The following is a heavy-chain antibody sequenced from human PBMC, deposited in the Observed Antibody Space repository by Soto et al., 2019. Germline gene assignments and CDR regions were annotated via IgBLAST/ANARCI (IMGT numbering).Heavy chain of an antibody. Sequence: EVQVLESGGGLVQPGGSLRLSCAASGFTFSSYGMNWVRQAPGKGLEWVSGVRSDGDTTYNADSVKGRFTVSRDSFRKTVDLQMNNLRVEDTAVYYCAKGKEVGATPDGANCWGQGTLVTVS. V-gene: IGHV3-23*01. J-gene: IGHJ4*02. D-gene: IGHD1-26*01. CDR2: VRSDGDTT. CDR3: AKGKEVGATPDGANC. CDR1: GFTFSSYG.